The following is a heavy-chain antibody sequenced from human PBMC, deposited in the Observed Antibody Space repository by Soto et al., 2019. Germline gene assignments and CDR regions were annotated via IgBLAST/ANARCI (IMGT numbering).Heavy chain of an antibody. Sequence: PGKGSCEGSGYTFRRYGIQWVRQAPGQNLEWMGWVNADNGDTKYSQNFQDRVTITRDTSANTVYMKLSNLTTEDKAVYYCERVGLKYLRWFDPWGQGSLVTVSS. CDR2: VNADNGDT. V-gene: IGHV1-3*01. CDR1: GYTFRRYG. D-gene: IGHD3-10*01. CDR3: ERVGLKYLRWFDP. J-gene: IGHJ5*02.